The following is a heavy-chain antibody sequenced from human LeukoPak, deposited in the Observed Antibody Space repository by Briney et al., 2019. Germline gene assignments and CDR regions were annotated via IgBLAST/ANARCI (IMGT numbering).Heavy chain of an antibody. J-gene: IGHJ6*04. CDR1: GGSISSSSYY. CDR3: ASFVGDLRFMEWLPGGYLLV. Sequence: KTSGTLSLTCTASGGSISSSSYYWGWIRQPPGKGLEWIGSIYYSGSTYYNPSLKSRVTISVDTSKNQFSLKLSSVTAADTAVYYCASFVGDLRFMEWLPGGYLLVWGKGTTVTVSS. CDR2: IYYSGST. D-gene: IGHD3-3*01. V-gene: IGHV4-39*01.